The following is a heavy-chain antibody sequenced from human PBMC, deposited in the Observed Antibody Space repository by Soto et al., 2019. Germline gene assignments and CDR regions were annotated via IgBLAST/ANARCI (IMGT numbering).Heavy chain of an antibody. CDR3: ARGDNSLSWFDP. D-gene: IGHD2-15*01. CDR2: IYYSGST. Sequence: SETLSLTCTVSGGSISSGDYYWSWIRQPPGKGLEWIGYIYYSGSTYYNPSLKSRVTISVDTSKNQFSLKLSSVTAADTAVYYCARGDNSLSWFDPWGQGTLVTVSS. J-gene: IGHJ5*02. V-gene: IGHV4-30-4*01. CDR1: GGSISSGDYY.